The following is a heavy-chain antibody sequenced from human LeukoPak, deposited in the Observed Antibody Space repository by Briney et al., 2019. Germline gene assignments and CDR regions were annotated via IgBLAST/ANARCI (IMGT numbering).Heavy chain of an antibody. CDR1: GGSISSSSYY. CDR3: ARGLYYYDSSGSDYYYYYYMDV. CDR2: IYYSGST. J-gene: IGHJ6*03. V-gene: IGHV4-39*07. Sequence: SETLSLTCTVSGGSISSSSYYWGWIRQPPGKGLEWIGSIYYSGSTYYNPSLKSRVTISVDTSRNQFSLKLSSVTAADTAVYYCARGLYYYDSSGSDYYYYYYMDVWGKGTTVTVSS. D-gene: IGHD3-22*01.